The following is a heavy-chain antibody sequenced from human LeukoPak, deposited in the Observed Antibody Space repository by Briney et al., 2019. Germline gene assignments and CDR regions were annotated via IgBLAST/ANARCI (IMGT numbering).Heavy chain of an antibody. CDR1: GFTFSSFE. V-gene: IGHV3-48*03. D-gene: IGHD3-10*01. J-gene: IGHJ4*02. CDR2: ISSTGNTI. CDR3: ARDSSGNFIPDYFDY. Sequence: GGSLRLSCATSGFTFSSFEMNWVRQAPGKGLEWVSCISSTGNTIYYADSVKGRFTISRDNAKSSLYLRMNSLRAEDTAVYYCARDSSGNFIPDYFDYWGQGTLVTVSS.